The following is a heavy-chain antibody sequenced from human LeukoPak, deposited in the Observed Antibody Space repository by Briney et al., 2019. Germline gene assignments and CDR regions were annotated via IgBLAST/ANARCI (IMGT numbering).Heavy chain of an antibody. CDR2: ISGSGSST. Sequence: GGSLRLSCAASGFTFSSYVMNWVRQAPGKGLEWVSVISGSGSSTHYADSVKGRFTISRDNSKNTLYLQMNNLRVEDTAVYYCAKGAAGPEYWGQGTLVTVST. V-gene: IGHV3-23*01. CDR3: AKGAAGPEY. CDR1: GFTFSSYV. D-gene: IGHD6-13*01. J-gene: IGHJ4*02.